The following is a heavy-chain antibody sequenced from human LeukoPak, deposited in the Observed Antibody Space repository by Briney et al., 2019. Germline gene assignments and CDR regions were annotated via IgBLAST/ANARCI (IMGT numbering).Heavy chain of an antibody. CDR3: ARDIVVVPAAAGAGMDV. V-gene: IGHV1-69*05. CDR2: VIPIFGTA. D-gene: IGHD2-2*01. J-gene: IGHJ6*04. Sequence: SVKVSCKASGGTFSSYAISWVRQAPGQGLEWMGGVIPIFGTANYAQKLQGRVTMTTDTSTSTAYMELRSLRSEDTAVYYCARDIVVVPAAAGAGMDVWGKGTTVTVSS. CDR1: GGTFSSYA.